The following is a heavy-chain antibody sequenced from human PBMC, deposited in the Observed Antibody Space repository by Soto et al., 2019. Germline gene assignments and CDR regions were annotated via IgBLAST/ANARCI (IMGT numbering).Heavy chain of an antibody. J-gene: IGHJ5*02. CDR1: GGSFSGYY. D-gene: IGHD3-10*01. CDR2: INHSGST. V-gene: IGHV4-34*01. Sequence: SETLSLTCAVYGGSFSGYYWSWIRQPPGKGLEWIGEINHSGSTNYNPSLKSRVTISVDTSKNQFSLKLSSVTAADTAVYYCARGDEERYYGSGSYYSWFDPWGQGTLVTVSS. CDR3: ARGDEERYYGSGSYYSWFDP.